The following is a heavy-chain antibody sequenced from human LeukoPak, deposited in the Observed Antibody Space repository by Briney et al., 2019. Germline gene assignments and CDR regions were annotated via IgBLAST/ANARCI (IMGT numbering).Heavy chain of an antibody. V-gene: IGHV4-39*07. CDR3: ARPGPYYYGSGSYSRSEKGFDP. CDR1: GGSISSGRYY. Sequence: SQTLSLTCTVSGGSISSGRYYWNWIRQPPGKGLEWIGSIYYSGSTYYNPSLKSRVTISVDTSKNQFSLKLSSVTAADTAVYYCARPGPYYYGSGSYSRSEKGFDPWGQGTLVTVSS. J-gene: IGHJ5*02. CDR2: IYYSGST. D-gene: IGHD3-10*01.